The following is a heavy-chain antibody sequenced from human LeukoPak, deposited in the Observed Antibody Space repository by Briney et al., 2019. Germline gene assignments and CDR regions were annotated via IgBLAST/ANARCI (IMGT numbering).Heavy chain of an antibody. J-gene: IGHJ4*02. CDR2: IYYSGTT. Sequence: SETLSLTCTVSGGSINSYYWSWIRQPPGKGLEWIGYIYYSGTTSYNPSLKSRVTISVDMSKNHFSLRLSSVTAADTAMYYCARGTLYSGWSYYFDYWGQGSQVTVSS. CDR1: GGSINSYY. V-gene: IGHV4-59*12. CDR3: ARGTLYSGWSYYFDY. D-gene: IGHD6-19*01.